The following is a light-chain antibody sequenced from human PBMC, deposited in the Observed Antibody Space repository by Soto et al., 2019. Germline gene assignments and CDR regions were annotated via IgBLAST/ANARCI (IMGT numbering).Light chain of an antibody. V-gene: IGKV3D-20*02. CDR3: QQRSNWPPWT. Sequence: EIVLTQSPGTLSMSPGERATLSCRASHSVSSRYLAWYQQKPGQAPRLLIYGASSRSTGIPNRFSGSGSGTDFTLTITRLEPEDFAVYYCQQRSNWPPWTFGQGTKV. CDR1: HSVSSRY. CDR2: GAS. J-gene: IGKJ1*01.